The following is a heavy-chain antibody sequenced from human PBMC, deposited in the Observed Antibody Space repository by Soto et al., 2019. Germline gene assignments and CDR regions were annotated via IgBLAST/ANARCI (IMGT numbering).Heavy chain of an antibody. CDR2: ISGSGGST. V-gene: IGHV3-23*01. Sequence: PGGSLRLSCAASGFTCSSYAMSWVSQAPGKGLEWVSAISGSGGSTYYADSVKGRFTISRDNSKNALYLQMNSLRDEDTAVYYCATDPTPYGDYSYYLDYWGQGTLVTVSS. J-gene: IGHJ4*02. CDR3: ATDPTPYGDYSYYLDY. D-gene: IGHD4-17*01. CDR1: GFTCSSYA.